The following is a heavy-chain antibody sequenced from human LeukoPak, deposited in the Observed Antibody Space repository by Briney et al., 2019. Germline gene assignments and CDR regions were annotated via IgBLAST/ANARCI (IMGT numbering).Heavy chain of an antibody. V-gene: IGHV3-33*08. CDR3: ARDLSGDYGMDV. Sequence: GGSLRLSCAASGFTFSNYGMHWVRQAPGKGLEWVAIISYDGSNTYYADSVKGRFTISRDNSKNTLYLQMNSLRDEDTAVYYCARDLSGDYGMDVWGQGTTVTVSS. D-gene: IGHD3-10*01. CDR2: ISYDGSNT. J-gene: IGHJ6*02. CDR1: GFTFSNYG.